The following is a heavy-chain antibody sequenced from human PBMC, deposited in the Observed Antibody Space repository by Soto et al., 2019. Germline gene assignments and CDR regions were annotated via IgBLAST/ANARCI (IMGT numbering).Heavy chain of an antibody. Sequence: PGGSLRLSCAASGFTFSDYYMSWIRQAPGKGLEWVSYISSSGSTIYYADSVKGRFTISRDNAKNSLYLQMNSLRAEDTAVYYCARALGYCSGGSCYANRYNWFDPWGQGTLVTVSS. CDR2: ISSSGSTI. D-gene: IGHD2-15*01. V-gene: IGHV3-11*01. J-gene: IGHJ5*02. CDR3: ARALGYCSGGSCYANRYNWFDP. CDR1: GFTFSDYY.